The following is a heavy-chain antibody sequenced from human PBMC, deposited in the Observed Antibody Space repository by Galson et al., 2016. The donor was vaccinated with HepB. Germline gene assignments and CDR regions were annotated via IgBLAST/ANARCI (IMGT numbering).Heavy chain of an antibody. CDR2: INPGYGDT. J-gene: IGHJ6*02. D-gene: IGHD6-13*01. CDR3: ARDVVPHYSSSWYEGVPDKKYYSHYYSMDV. Sequence: SVKVSCKASGYTFTAYTLHWVRQDPGQRLEWMGWINPGYGDTKSSQNFQGRVTFTRDTSASTVYMELSSLRSEDTAVYYCARDVVPHYSSSWYEGVPDKKYYSHYYSMDVWGQGTTVTVSS. CDR1: GYTFTAYT. V-gene: IGHV1-3*01.